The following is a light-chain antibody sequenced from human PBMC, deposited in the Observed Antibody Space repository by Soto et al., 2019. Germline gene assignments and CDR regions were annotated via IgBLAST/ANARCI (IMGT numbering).Light chain of an antibody. V-gene: IGLV2-8*01. CDR3: GAHAGSNTWV. CDR1: SGDIGAYNY. Sequence: QSALPHAPSACSSPGHAVTISCTGSSGDIGAYNYVSWYQQHPGKAPKLIIYEVNKRPSGVPDRFSGSKSGITASLTVSGLQADDEADYYCGAHAGSNTWVFGGGTKVTVL. CDR2: EVN. J-gene: IGLJ3*02.